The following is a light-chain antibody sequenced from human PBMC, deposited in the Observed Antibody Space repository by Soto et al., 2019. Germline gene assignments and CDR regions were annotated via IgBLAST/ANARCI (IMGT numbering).Light chain of an antibody. CDR1: QTINNY. V-gene: IGKV1-39*01. CDR2: AAS. CDR3: QHSSSTVLT. Sequence: DIQMTQSPSSPSASVGDRVTITCRASQTINNYLNWYQQKPGKAPKLLIYAASSLQGGVPSRFSGSGSGTDFTLTISSLQREDCAIYYCQHSSSTVLTSGGGTKV. J-gene: IGKJ4*01.